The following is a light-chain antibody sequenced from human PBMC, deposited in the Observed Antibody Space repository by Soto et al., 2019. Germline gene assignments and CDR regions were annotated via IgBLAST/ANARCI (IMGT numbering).Light chain of an antibody. CDR1: QSVSSSY. V-gene: IGKV3-20*01. Sequence: EIVLTQSPGTLSLSPGERATLSCRASQSVSSSYLAWYQQKPGQAPRLLIYGASSRATGIPDRFSGSGSGTDSTLTISRLEPEDFAVYYCQQYGTSPEYTFGQGTKLDIK. CDR2: GAS. CDR3: QQYGTSPEYT. J-gene: IGKJ2*01.